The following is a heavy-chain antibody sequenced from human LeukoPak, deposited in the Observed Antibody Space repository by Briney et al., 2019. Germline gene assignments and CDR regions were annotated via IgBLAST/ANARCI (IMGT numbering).Heavy chain of an antibody. CDR1: GVSLSSHG. D-gene: IGHD4-17*01. Sequence: GGSLRLSCVVSGVSLSSHGMHWVRQAPGKGLEWLTFTWSDGRSEYYADSVKGRFTVSRDNSKNTVYLQINSLRVEDTAVYYCARDGSYGDYVVGVNWFDPWGQGTLVTVSS. V-gene: IGHV3-33*01. J-gene: IGHJ5*02. CDR2: TWSDGRSE. CDR3: ARDGSYGDYVVGVNWFDP.